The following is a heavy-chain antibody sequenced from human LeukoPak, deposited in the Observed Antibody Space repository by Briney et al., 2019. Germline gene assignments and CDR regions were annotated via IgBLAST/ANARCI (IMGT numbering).Heavy chain of an antibody. CDR2: IIENGRNQ. CDR3: ARVQGGGYRTADS. CDR1: GFTFSNYL. D-gene: IGHD6-25*01. V-gene: IGHV3-30*04. J-gene: IGHJ4*02. Sequence: GGFLSLSCTASGFTFSNYLMYWGRQDPGEGLDWVAVIIENGRNQYYADSVKGRFTISRDNSKNTLFLQMNSLRPEDTARYFCARVQGGGYRTADSWGQGTLVTVSS.